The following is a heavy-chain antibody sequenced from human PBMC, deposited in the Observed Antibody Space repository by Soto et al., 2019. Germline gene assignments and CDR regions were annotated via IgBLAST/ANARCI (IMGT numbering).Heavy chain of an antibody. CDR3: ARVRGKEFDY. D-gene: IGHD1-1*01. CDR1: GGSISSYY. Sequence: PSETLSLTCTVSGGSISSYYWSWIRQPPGKGLEWIGYIYYSGSTNYNPSLKSRVTISVDTSKNQFSLKLSSVTAADTAVYYCARVRGKEFDYWGQGTLVTVSS. CDR2: IYYSGST. V-gene: IGHV4-59*01. J-gene: IGHJ4*02.